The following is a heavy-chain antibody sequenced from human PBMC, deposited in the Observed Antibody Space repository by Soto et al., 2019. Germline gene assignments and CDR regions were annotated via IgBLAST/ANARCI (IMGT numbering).Heavy chain of an antibody. CDR1: GFTFSNAW. CDR2: IKSKTDGGTT. Sequence: GGSLRLSCAASGFTFSNAWMNWVRQAPGKGLEWVGRIKSKTDGGTTDYAAPVKGRFTISRDDSKNTLYLQMNSLKTEDTAVYYCTTVLDYYGSGSYSYYYYYYGMDVWGQGTTVTVSS. J-gene: IGHJ6*02. V-gene: IGHV3-15*07. D-gene: IGHD3-10*01. CDR3: TTVLDYYGSGSYSYYYYYYGMDV.